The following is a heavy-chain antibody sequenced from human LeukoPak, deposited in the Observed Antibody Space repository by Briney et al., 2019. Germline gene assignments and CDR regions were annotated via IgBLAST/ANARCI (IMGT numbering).Heavy chain of an antibody. V-gene: IGHV3-30*18. J-gene: IGHJ6*02. CDR1: GFTFSSYG. Sequence: PGGSLRFSCAASGFTFSSYGMHWVRQAPGKGVECVAVISYDGSNKYYADSVKGRFTISRDNSKNTLYLQMNSLKAEDTAVYYCAKAKGAPDTAMVKYYYGMDVWGQGTTVTVSS. CDR2: ISYDGSNK. D-gene: IGHD5-18*01. CDR3: AKAKGAPDTAMVKYYYGMDV.